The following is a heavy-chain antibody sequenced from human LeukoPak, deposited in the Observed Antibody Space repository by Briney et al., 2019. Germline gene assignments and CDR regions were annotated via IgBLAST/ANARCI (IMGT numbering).Heavy chain of an antibody. V-gene: IGHV4-59*01. CDR3: ARGYCSGGSCYFDYYYGMEV. J-gene: IGHJ6*04. Sequence: SETLSLTCTVSGGSISSYYWSWIRQPPGKGLEWIGYIYYSGSTNYNPSLKSRVTISVDTSKNQFSLKLSSVTAADTAVYYCARGYCSGGSCYFDYYYGMEVWGKGTTVTVSS. D-gene: IGHD2-15*01. CDR1: GGSISSYY. CDR2: IYYSGST.